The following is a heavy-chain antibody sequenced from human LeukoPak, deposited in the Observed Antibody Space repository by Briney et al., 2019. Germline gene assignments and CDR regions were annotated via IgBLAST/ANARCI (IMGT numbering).Heavy chain of an antibody. V-gene: IGHV3-7*01. CDR3: ARVKRSRDSSSWYGYYYYGMDV. Sequence: GGSLRLSCAASGFTFSSYWMSWVRQAPGKGLEWVANIKQDGSEKYYVDSVKGRFTISRDNAKNSLYLQMNSLRAEDTAVYYCARVKRSRDSSSWYGYYYYGMDVWSQGTTVTVSS. J-gene: IGHJ6*02. D-gene: IGHD6-13*01. CDR1: GFTFSSYW. CDR2: IKQDGSEK.